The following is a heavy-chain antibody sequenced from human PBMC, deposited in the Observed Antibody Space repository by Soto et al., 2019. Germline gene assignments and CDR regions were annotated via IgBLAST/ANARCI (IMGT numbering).Heavy chain of an antibody. J-gene: IGHJ4*02. CDR3: AREVLEYSSSWYPVGFDY. D-gene: IGHD6-13*01. Sequence: GGSLRLSCAASGFTVSSNYMSWVRQAPGKGLEWVSVIYSGGSTYYADSVKGRFTISRDNSKNTLYLQMNSLRAEDTAVYYCAREVLEYSSSWYPVGFDYWGQGTLVTVSS. CDR2: IYSGGST. CDR1: GFTVSSNY. V-gene: IGHV3-66*01.